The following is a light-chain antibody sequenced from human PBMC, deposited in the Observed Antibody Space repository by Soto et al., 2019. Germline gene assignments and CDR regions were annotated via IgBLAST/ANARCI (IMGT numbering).Light chain of an antibody. V-gene: IGKV1-33*01. J-gene: IGKJ4*01. CDR2: DAS. CDR3: QQYDNRPLT. Sequence: DIQMTQSPSSLSASVGDRVTITCQASQDISNYLNWYQQKPGKAPKLLIYDASNLETGDPSRFSGSGSGTDFTFVISSLQPEYIATYYCQQYDNRPLTFGGGTMVEIK. CDR1: QDISNY.